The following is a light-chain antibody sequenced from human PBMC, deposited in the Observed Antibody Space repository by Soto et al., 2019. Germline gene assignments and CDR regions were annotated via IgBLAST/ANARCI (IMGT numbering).Light chain of an antibody. CDR3: GTWDSSLTAGV. CDR1: SSNIGNNY. V-gene: IGLV1-51*01. J-gene: IGLJ3*02. Sequence: QSVLTQPPSVSAAPGQKVTISCSGSSSNIGNNYVSWYQQLPGTAPKLLIYDNNKRPSGIPARFSGSKSGTSATLGITGLQTGDEADYYCGTWDSSLTAGVFGGGTQLTVL. CDR2: DNN.